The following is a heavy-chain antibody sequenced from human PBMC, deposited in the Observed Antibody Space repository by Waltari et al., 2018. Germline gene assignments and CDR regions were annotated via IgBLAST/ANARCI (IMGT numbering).Heavy chain of an antibody. CDR1: GGPFSGYF. D-gene: IGHD5-18*01. CDR2: INDIGTT. Sequence: QVKLEQLCPGLLRPSENLSPTCAVDGGPFSGYFWTWIRQPPGKGLEWIGEINDIGTTNYNVSPRRRITMSIDTAKKQFSLILRSVTAADTAVNYCARRGRGYTYSYLPFWAQGTQVTVSS. V-gene: IGHV4-34*01. CDR3: ARRGRGYTYSYLPF. J-gene: IGHJ4*02.